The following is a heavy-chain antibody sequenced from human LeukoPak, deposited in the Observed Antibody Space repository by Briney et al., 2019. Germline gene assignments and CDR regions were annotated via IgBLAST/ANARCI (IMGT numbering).Heavy chain of an antibody. D-gene: IGHD6-19*01. CDR2: ISSDGTNK. CDR1: GFTFSAFG. CDR3: AKSRLYSSGSADY. V-gene: IGHV3-30*18. J-gene: IGHJ4*02. Sequence: GGSLRLSCAASGFTFSAFGMHWVRQAPGKGLEWVAVISSDGTNKYYTDSVKGRFTISRDSSKNTLYMQMNSLRAEDTAVYSCAKSRLYSSGSADYWGQGTLVTVSS.